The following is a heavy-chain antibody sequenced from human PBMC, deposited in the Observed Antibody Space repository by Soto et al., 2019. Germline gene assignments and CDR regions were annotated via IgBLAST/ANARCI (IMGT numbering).Heavy chain of an antibody. V-gene: IGHV4-59*01. CDR3: ARVSIGYYGSGIDPPIFDY. CDR2: IYYSGST. D-gene: IGHD3-10*01. J-gene: IGHJ4*02. Sequence: SETLSLTCTVSGGSISSYYWSWIRQPPGKGLEWIGYIYYSGSTNYNPSLKSRVTISVDTSKNQFSLKLSSVTAADTAVYYCARVSIGYYGSGIDPPIFDYWGQGTLVTVSS. CDR1: GGSISSYY.